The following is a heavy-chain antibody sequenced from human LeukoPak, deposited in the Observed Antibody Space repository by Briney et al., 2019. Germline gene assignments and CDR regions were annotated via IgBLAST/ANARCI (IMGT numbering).Heavy chain of an antibody. CDR1: GFTFSSYA. V-gene: IGHV3-23*01. D-gene: IGHD2-2*01. Sequence: GGSLRLSCAASGFTFSSYAMSWVRQAPGKGLVWVARISSDGNTTRYADFVEGRFAISRDNAKNTLYLQMNSLRAEDTAVCYCAKESCSSRCNFDYWGQGTLVTVSS. J-gene: IGHJ4*02. CDR3: AKESCSSRCNFDY. CDR2: ISSDGNTT.